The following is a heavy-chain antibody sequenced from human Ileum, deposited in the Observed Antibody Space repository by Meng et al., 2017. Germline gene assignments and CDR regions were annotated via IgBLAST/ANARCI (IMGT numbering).Heavy chain of an antibody. CDR3: TRSWDGTNWYPDFDY. CDR1: GFVFSDSR. J-gene: IGHJ4*02. Sequence: EVWLGESGGGLVQPGRSLRLSCADSGFVFSDSRIHWVRQASGKGLEWVGHIRTKANNYATAYSASMVGKFAISRDDSKSTAYLQMNSLETEGTAIYYCTRSWDGTNWYPDFDYWGQGTLVTVSS. V-gene: IGHV3-73*01. D-gene: IGHD1-26*01. CDR2: IRTKANNYAT.